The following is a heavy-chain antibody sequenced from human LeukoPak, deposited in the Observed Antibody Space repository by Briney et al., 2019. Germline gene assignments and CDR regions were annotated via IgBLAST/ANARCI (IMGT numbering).Heavy chain of an antibody. CDR2: ISGSGGST. Sequence: GGSLRLSCAASGFTFSSSAMSWVRQAPGKGLEWVSAISGSGGSTYYADSVKGRFTIFRDNSKNTLYLQMNSLRAEDTAVYYCAKGYDFWSGYFDYWGQGTLVTVSS. V-gene: IGHV3-23*01. CDR1: GFTFSSSA. CDR3: AKGYDFWSGYFDY. J-gene: IGHJ4*02. D-gene: IGHD3-3*01.